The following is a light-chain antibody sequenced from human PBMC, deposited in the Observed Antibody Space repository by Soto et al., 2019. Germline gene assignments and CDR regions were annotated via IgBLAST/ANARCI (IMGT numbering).Light chain of an antibody. J-gene: IGKJ3*01. V-gene: IGKV3-20*01. CDR1: QSLRSSY. Sequence: EIVLTQSPGTLSLSPGERATLSCRASQSLRSSYLAWYQRKPGQAPRLLIYGASSRATGIPDRFSGSGSGPDFTLTISRLEPEDFAVYYCQQYGSAPFTFGPGTTVDIK. CDR2: GAS. CDR3: QQYGSAPFT.